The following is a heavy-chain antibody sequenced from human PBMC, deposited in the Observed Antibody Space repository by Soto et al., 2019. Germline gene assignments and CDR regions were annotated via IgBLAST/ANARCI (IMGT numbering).Heavy chain of an antibody. Sequence: QVQLQESGPGLVKPSGTLSLTCAVSGGSISSSNWWSWVRQPPGKGLEWIGEIYHSGSTNYNPSLTSRVTISVDKSKTQFPLKLSSVTAADTAVYYCARARGDYTWRGTGMDVWGQGTTVTVSS. CDR1: GGSISSSNW. J-gene: IGHJ6*02. V-gene: IGHV4-4*02. D-gene: IGHD4-17*01. CDR3: ARARGDYTWRGTGMDV. CDR2: IYHSGST.